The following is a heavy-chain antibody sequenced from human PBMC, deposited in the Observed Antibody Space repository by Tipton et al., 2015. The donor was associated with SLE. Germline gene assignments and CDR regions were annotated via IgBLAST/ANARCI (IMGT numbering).Heavy chain of an antibody. CDR1: GFTFSSFA. D-gene: IGHD6-19*01. Sequence: SLRLSCEASGFTFSSFAMSWVRQAPGKGLEWVSAISGSRSSTYYADSVKGRFTISRDNSKSTVNLQMNSLSAEDTAVYYCAKSSLRQWLVLEFPFDYWGQGTLVTVSS. V-gene: IGHV3-23*01. CDR2: ISGSRSST. CDR3: AKSSLRQWLVLEFPFDY. J-gene: IGHJ4*02.